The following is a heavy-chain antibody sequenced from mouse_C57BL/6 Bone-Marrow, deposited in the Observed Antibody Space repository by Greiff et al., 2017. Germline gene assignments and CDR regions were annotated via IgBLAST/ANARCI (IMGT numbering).Heavy chain of an antibody. Sequence: QVQLKESGAELVRPGASVTLSCKASGYTFTDYEMHWVKQTPVHGLEWIGAIDPETGGTAYNQKFKGKAIMTADKSSSTAYMELRSLTSEDSAVCYCSSVVRGFAYWGQGTPVTVSA. V-gene: IGHV1-15*01. J-gene: IGHJ3*01. CDR1: GYTFTDYE. CDR2: IDPETGGT. CDR3: SSVVRGFAY. D-gene: IGHD1-1*01.